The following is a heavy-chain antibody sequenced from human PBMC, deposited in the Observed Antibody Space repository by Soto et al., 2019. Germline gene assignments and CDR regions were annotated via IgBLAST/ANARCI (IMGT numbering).Heavy chain of an antibody. CDR3: ARLSAAWFDP. CDR2: IYHSGST. J-gene: IGHJ5*02. D-gene: IGHD6-19*01. Sequence: QVQLQESGPGLVKPSETLSLTCTVSGGSVSSGNYYWGWIRQPPGKGLEWIGYIYHSGSTSYNPSLKSRVTISVDTSKNQFSLSLTSVTATDTAVYYCARLSAAWFDPWGQGTLVTVAS. V-gene: IGHV4-61*01. CDR1: GGSVSSGNYY.